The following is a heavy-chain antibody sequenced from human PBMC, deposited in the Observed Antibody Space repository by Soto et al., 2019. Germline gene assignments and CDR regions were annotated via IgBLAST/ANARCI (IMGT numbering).Heavy chain of an antibody. D-gene: IGHD4-17*01. Sequence: QVQLQESCPGLVKPSQTLSLTCTVSGGSISSGGYYWSWIRQHPGKGLEWIGYIYYSGSTYYNPSRKSRVTISVDTSKNQFSLKLSSVTAADTAVYYCARDRVSDDGDQIFDYWGQGTLVTVSS. V-gene: IGHV4-31*03. J-gene: IGHJ4*02. CDR1: GGSISSGGYY. CDR2: IYYSGST. CDR3: ARDRVSDDGDQIFDY.